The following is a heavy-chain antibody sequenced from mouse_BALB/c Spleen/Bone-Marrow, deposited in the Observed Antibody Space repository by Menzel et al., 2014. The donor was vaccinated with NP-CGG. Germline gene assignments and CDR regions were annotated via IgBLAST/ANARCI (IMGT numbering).Heavy chain of an antibody. CDR3: ARYDGPAWFAY. CDR1: GYSFTSYW. Sequence: QVQLKDSGAELVRPGASVRLSCKASGYSFTSYWIHWVKQRPGQGLEWIGEINPSNGRNNYNEKFKNKATLTVDKSSSTAYMQLSSLTSEDSAVYYCARYDGPAWFAYWGQGTLVTVSA. J-gene: IGHJ3*01. V-gene: IGHV1S81*02. D-gene: IGHD2-3*01. CDR2: INPSNGRN.